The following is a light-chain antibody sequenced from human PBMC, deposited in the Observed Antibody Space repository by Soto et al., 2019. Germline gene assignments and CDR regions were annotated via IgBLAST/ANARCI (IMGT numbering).Light chain of an antibody. J-gene: IGKJ1*01. Sequence: EIVLTQSPGTLSLSPGERATLSCRASQTVSSSYLAWYQQKPGQAPRLLIYGASSRATGIPDRFSGSGSGTDFTLTTSRLEPEDFAVYYCQQSGSSPTWTCGQGTTVEIK. CDR1: QTVSSSY. CDR2: GAS. CDR3: QQSGSSPTWT. V-gene: IGKV3-20*01.